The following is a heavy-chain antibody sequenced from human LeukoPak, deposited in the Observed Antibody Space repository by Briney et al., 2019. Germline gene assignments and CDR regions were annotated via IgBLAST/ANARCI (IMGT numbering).Heavy chain of an antibody. Sequence: KSSETLSLTCTVSGGSISSSSYSWGWIRQPPGKGLEWIGSIYYSGSTYYNPSLKSRVTISVDTSKNQFSLKLSSVTAADTAVYYCARDPLGAPSLIGYFDYWGQGTLVTVSS. CDR3: ARDPLGAPSLIGYFDY. V-gene: IGHV4-39*02. CDR2: IYYSGST. CDR1: GGSISSSSYS. J-gene: IGHJ4*02. D-gene: IGHD3-10*01.